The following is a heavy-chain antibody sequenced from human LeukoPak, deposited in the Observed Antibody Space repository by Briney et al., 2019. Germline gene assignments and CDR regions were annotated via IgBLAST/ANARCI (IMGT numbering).Heavy chain of an antibody. V-gene: IGHV1-69*13. CDR2: IIPIFGTP. J-gene: IGHJ3*02. Sequence: ASVKVSCKASGGTFSRYAVIWVRQAPGQGLEWMGGIIPIFGTPNYAQRFQGRVTITADESTSTAYMELSSLRSEDTAVYYCARGPITMVRGVISVGAFDIWGQGTMVTVSS. CDR3: ARGPITMVRGVISVGAFDI. CDR1: GGTFSRYA. D-gene: IGHD3-10*01.